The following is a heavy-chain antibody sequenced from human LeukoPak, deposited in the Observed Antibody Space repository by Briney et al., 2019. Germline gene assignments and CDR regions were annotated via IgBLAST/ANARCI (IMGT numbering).Heavy chain of an antibody. CDR2: IRQDGSEK. J-gene: IGHJ4*02. V-gene: IGHV3-7*01. D-gene: IGHD2-2*01. CDR3: AINYACDY. Sequence: PGGSLRLSCAASGFTFSSYWMSWVRQAPGKGLGWVANIRQDGSEKYYVDSVKGRFTISRDKAKNSLYLQMNSLRAEDTAVYYCAINYACDYWGQGTLVTVSS. CDR1: GFTFSSYW.